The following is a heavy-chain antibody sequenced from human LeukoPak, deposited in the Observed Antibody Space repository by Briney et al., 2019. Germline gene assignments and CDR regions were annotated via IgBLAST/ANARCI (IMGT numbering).Heavy chain of an antibody. CDR3: AIYARDSSGYSFSGSAFDI. CDR2: IIPIFGTA. Sequence: ASVTVSCKASGGTFISYAISWVRQAPGQGLEWMGGIIPIFGTANYAQKFQGRVTITADESTSTAYMELSSLRSEDTAVYYCAIYARDSSGYSFSGSAFDIWGQGTMVTVSS. D-gene: IGHD3-22*01. CDR1: GGTFISYA. J-gene: IGHJ3*02. V-gene: IGHV1-69*13.